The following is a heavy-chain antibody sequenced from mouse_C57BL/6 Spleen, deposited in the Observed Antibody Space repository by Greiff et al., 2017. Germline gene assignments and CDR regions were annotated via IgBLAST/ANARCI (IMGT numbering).Heavy chain of an antibody. V-gene: IGHV1-82*01. CDR1: GYAFSSSW. J-gene: IGHJ2*01. CDR3: ARVTIVTTSYYFDY. CDR2: IYPGDGDT. D-gene: IGHD2-5*01. Sequence: VQLQQSGPELVKPGASVKISCKASGYAFSSSWMNWVKQRPGKGLEWIGRIYPGDGDTNYNGKFKGKATLTADKSSSTAYMQLSSLTSEDSAVYFCARVTIVTTSYYFDYWGQGTTLTVSS.